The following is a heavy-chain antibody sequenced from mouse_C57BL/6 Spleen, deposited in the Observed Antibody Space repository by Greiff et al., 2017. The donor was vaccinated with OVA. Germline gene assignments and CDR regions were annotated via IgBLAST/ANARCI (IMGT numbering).Heavy chain of an antibody. V-gene: IGHV1-52*01. CDR3: ARPYSNYGYFDV. J-gene: IGHJ1*03. CDR1: GYTFTSYW. D-gene: IGHD2-5*01. Sequence: VQLQQPGVELVRPGSSVKLSCKASGYTFTSYWMHWVKQRPIQGLEWIGNIDPSDSETHYNQKFKDKATLTVDKSSSTAYMQLSSLTSEDSAVYYCARPYSNYGYFDVWGTGTTVTVSS. CDR2: IDPSDSET.